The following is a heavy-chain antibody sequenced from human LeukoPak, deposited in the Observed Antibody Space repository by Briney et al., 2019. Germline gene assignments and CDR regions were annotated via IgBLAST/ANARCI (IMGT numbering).Heavy chain of an antibody. V-gene: IGHV4-59*01. J-gene: IGHJ4*02. CDR3: ARGGNYDFWSGYSYYFDY. D-gene: IGHD3-3*01. CDR1: GGSISSYY. Sequence: PSETLSLTCTVSGGSISSYYWSWIRQPPGKGLGWIGYIYYSGSTNYNPSLKSRVTISVDTSKNQFSLKLSSVTAADTAVYYCARGGNYDFWSGYSYYFDYWGQGTLVTVSS. CDR2: IYYSGST.